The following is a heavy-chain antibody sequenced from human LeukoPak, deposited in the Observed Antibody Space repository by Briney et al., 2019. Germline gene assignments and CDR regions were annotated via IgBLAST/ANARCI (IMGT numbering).Heavy chain of an antibody. CDR3: AKGGGGRLIYYYYMDV. V-gene: IGHV3-9*03. Sequence: GGSLRLSCEASGFTFDDYAMHWVRQAPGKGLEWVSSISWNSVRIGYGDSVKGRFTISRDNAKNSLYLQMNSLRAEDMALYYCAKGGGGRLIYYYYMDVWGKGTTVTVSS. J-gene: IGHJ6*03. CDR2: ISWNSVRI. D-gene: IGHD3-16*01. CDR1: GFTFDDYA.